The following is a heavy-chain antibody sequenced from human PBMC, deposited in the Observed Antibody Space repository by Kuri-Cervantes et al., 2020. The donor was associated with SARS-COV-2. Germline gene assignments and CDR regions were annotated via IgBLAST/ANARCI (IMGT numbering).Heavy chain of an antibody. V-gene: IGHV3-49*03. J-gene: IGHJ6*02. CDR2: FRIKAHGGTT. D-gene: IGHD2-15*01. CDR1: GSTFRSYA. Sequence: GGFLRLPCAASGSTFRSYAMTWFRQAPGKGLEGVGFFRIKAHGGTTEYPASGKGSFTIARDDSISIAYLQMNSPKTEDTDVYYRTRDQNSQSCGSRPWADYYYGMDVWGQGTTVTVSS. CDR3: TRDQNSQSCGSRPWADYYYGMDV.